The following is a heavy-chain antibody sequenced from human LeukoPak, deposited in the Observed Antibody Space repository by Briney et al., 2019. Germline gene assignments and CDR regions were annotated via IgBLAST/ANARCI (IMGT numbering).Heavy chain of an antibody. J-gene: IGHJ4*02. CDR1: GFTFSSYA. D-gene: IGHD6-13*01. CDR2: ISGSGDST. CDR3: ANPVGAAAGTDDY. Sequence: GGSLRLSCAASGFTFSSYAMSWVRQAPGKGLEWVSAISGSGDSTYYADSVKGRFTISRDNSKNTLYLQMNSLRAEDTAVYYCANPVGAAAGTDDYWGQGTLVTVSS. V-gene: IGHV3-23*01.